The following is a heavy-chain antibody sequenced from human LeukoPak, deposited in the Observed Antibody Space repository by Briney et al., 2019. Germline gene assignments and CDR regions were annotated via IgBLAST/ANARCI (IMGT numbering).Heavy chain of an antibody. CDR2: ISYDGSNK. CDR1: GFTFSSYA. D-gene: IGHD5-12*01. Sequence: GGSLRLSCAASGFTFSSYAMHWVRQAPGKGLECVAVISYDGSNKYYADSVKGRFTISRDNSKNTLYLQMNSLRAEDTAVYYCARDSLSDIVATITNYFDYWGQGTLVTVSS. CDR3: ARDSLSDIVATITNYFDY. J-gene: IGHJ4*02. V-gene: IGHV3-30-3*01.